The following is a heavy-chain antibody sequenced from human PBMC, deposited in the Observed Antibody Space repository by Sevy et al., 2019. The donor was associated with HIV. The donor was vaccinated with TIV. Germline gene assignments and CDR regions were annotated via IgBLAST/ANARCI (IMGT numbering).Heavy chain of an antibody. D-gene: IGHD6-6*01. CDR2: ISYDGSNK. CDR3: AREGYSSSVFDY. Sequence: GGSLRLSCAASGFTFSSYAMHWVRQAPGKGLEWVAVISYDGSNKYYADSVKGRFTISRDNSKNTQYLQMNSLRAEDTAVYYCAREGYSSSVFDYWGQGTLVTVSS. CDR1: GFTFSSYA. J-gene: IGHJ4*02. V-gene: IGHV3-30*04.